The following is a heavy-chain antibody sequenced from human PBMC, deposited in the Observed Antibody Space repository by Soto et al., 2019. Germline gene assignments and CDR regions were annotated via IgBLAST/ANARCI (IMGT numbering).Heavy chain of an antibody. D-gene: IGHD2-15*01. J-gene: IGHJ4*02. CDR3: ARTKCSGGSCYSWSLDY. CDR2: RYYSEST. CDR1: GGSITTGGYY. Sequence: SETLSLTCTVSGGSITTGGYYWSWIRQLPGKGLEWIGHRYYSESTYYNPALKSRVSISLDTSKNQFSLKLSFVTAADTAMYYCARTKCSGGSCYSWSLDYWGQGTPVTVSS. V-gene: IGHV4-31*03.